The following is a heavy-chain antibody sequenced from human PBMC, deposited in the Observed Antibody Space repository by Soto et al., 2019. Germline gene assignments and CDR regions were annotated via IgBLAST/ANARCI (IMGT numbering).Heavy chain of an antibody. J-gene: IGHJ4*02. CDR1: GGSLSGYY. CDR3: ASVLVGVVAAH. D-gene: IGHD1-26*01. V-gene: IGHV4-34*01. Sequence: QVQLQQWGAGLLKPSETLSLNCAVTGGSLSGYYWSWIRQPPGKGLEWIGEVKDGGHTNYSPALSGRVTISSDTPNNRFALRLISVTAADTGVCDCASVLVGVVAAHWGQGSLVTVS. CDR2: VKDGGHT.